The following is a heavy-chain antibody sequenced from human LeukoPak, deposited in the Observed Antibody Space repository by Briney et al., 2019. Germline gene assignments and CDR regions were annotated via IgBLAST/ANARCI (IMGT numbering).Heavy chain of an antibody. V-gene: IGHV1-3*01. CDR1: GYTFTSYD. J-gene: IGHJ4*02. CDR3: ARDEFGYSSSWYSY. D-gene: IGHD6-13*01. Sequence: ASVKVSCKASGYTFTSYDINWVRQAPGQRLEWMGWINAGNGNTKYSQKFQGRVTITRDTSAGTAYMELSSLRSEDTAVYYCARDEFGYSSSWYSYWGQGTLVTVSS. CDR2: INAGNGNT.